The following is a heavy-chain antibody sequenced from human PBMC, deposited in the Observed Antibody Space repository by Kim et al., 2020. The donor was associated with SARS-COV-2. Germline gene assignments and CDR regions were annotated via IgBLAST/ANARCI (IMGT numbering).Heavy chain of an antibody. Sequence: YAQTVKGRITINPATSKNQFSLQLNSVTPEDTAVYYCARDRQRAGTGVDYWGQGTLVTVSS. V-gene: IGHV6-1*01. D-gene: IGHD6-19*01. J-gene: IGHJ4*02. CDR3: ARDRQRAGTGVDY.